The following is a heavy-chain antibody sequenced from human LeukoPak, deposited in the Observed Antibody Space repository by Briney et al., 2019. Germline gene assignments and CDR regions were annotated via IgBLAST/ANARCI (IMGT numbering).Heavy chain of an antibody. CDR1: GCTFSNYD. Sequence: ASVKVSCKASGCTFSNYDINWVRQATGQGLEWMGWMNPNSGKRVYAQKFQGRVTMTSNSSINTAYMELTSLTSDDTAVYYCAKGLRSDYWGQGTLVTVSS. V-gene: IGHV1-8*01. CDR2: MNPNSGKR. CDR3: AKGLRSDY. D-gene: IGHD3-16*02. J-gene: IGHJ4*02.